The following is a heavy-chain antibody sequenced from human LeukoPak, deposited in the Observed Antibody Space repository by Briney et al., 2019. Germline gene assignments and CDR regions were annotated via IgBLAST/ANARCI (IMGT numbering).Heavy chain of an antibody. CDR2: ISGSSSYI. Sequence: GGSLRLSCAASGFIFSSFTMNWVRQAPGKGLEWVSSISGSSSYIYSGDSVQGRFTISRDNAKNSLYLQMNSLRAEDTAVYYCARGSRIVGAPPDYWGQGIPVTVSS. D-gene: IGHD1-26*01. J-gene: IGHJ4*02. CDR3: ARGSRIVGAPPDY. CDR1: GFIFSSFT. V-gene: IGHV3-21*01.